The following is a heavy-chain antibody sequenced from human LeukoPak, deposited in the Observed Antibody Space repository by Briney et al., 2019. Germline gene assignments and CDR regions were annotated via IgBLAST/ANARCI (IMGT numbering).Heavy chain of an antibody. J-gene: IGHJ4*02. D-gene: IGHD3-22*01. V-gene: IGHV3-30*18. CDR2: ISYDGSNK. CDR3: AKGHYDSSGYWLDY. CDR1: GFTFSTYG. Sequence: PGGSLRLSCAASGFTFSTYGMHWVRQAPGKGLEWVAVISYDGSNKYYADSVKGRFTISRDNSKNTLYLQMNSLRAEDTAVNYCAKGHYDSSGYWLDYWGQGTLVTVSS.